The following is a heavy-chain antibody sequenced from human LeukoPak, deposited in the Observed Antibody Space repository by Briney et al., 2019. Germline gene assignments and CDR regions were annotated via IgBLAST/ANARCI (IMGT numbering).Heavy chain of an antibody. V-gene: IGHV3-11*01. CDR1: GFTFSDYY. Sequence: GGSLRLSCAASGFTFSDYYMSWIRQAPGKGLKWVSYISSSGSTIYYADSVKGRFTISRDNAKNSLYLQMNSLRAEDTAVYYCASSGSYSNFDYWGQGTLVTVSS. J-gene: IGHJ4*02. CDR3: ASSGSYSNFDY. D-gene: IGHD1-26*01. CDR2: ISSSGSTI.